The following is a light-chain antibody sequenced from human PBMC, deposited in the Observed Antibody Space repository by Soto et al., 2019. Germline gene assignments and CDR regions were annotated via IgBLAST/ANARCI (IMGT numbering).Light chain of an antibody. Sequence: EVVLTQSPDTLSLSPGERVTLSCRASQSLSTSYLAWYQQKAAQPPRLLIYGASNRASGIPDRFSGSGSGTDFTLTITRLEPEDFEVYYCQHYGDSPPLTFGPGTRLEIK. CDR1: QSLSTSY. CDR2: GAS. CDR3: QHYGDSPPLT. J-gene: IGKJ5*01. V-gene: IGKV3-20*01.